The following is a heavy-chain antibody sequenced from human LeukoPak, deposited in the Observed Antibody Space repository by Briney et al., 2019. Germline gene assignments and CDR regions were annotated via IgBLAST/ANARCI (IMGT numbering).Heavy chain of an antibody. V-gene: IGHV1-2*02. D-gene: IGHD3-3*01. CDR3: AWPSVGWSRRDFDY. Sequence: SVQVSCKASRYTFTGYYMHWVRQAPAQGLEWMGWINPNSCGTNYAQKLQGRVTMTSDTSISTAYIELARLRFDDTGVVFCAWPSVGWSRRDFDYWGQGHLVTVSS. J-gene: IGHJ4*02. CDR2: INPNSCGT. CDR1: RYTFTGYY.